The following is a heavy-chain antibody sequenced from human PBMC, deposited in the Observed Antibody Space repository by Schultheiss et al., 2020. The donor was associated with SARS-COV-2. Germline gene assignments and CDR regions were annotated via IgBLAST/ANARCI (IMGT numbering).Heavy chain of an antibody. D-gene: IGHD6-19*01. J-gene: IGHJ4*02. CDR3: APLSLDSSTVY. Sequence: SQTLSLTCTVSGGSVSSGSYYWSWIRQPPGKGLEWIGYIYYSGSTYYNPSLKSRVTISVDTSKNQFSLKLSSVTAAATAVYYCAPLSLDSSTVYWGQGTLVTVSS. V-gene: IGHV4-31*03. CDR1: GGSVSSGSYY. CDR2: IYYSGST.